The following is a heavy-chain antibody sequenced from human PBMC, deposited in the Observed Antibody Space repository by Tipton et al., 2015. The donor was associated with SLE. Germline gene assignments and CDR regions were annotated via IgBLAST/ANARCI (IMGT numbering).Heavy chain of an antibody. D-gene: IGHD4-17*01. CDR3: ARGNGDYVAFDI. CDR2: IGTAGDT. CDR1: GFTFSSYD. Sequence: GSLRLSCAASGFTFSSYDMHWVRQATGKGLEWVSAIGTAGDTYYPGSVKGRFTISRENAKNSLYLQMNSLRAGDTAVYYCARGNGDYVAFDIWGQGTMVTVSS. V-gene: IGHV3-13*01. J-gene: IGHJ3*02.